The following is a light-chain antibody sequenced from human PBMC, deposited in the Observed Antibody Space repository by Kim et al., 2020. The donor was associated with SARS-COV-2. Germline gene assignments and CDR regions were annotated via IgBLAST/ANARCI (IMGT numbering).Light chain of an antibody. CDR3: HQYSDWPPGDT. CDR2: DAS. V-gene: IGKV3-15*01. J-gene: IGKJ2*01. CDR1: ESVSSN. Sequence: EIVMTQSPATLSVSPGERAILSCRASESVSSNLAWYQQRAGQAPRLLIYDASTRATGVPARFSGSGSGTEFTLTISNLQSEDFAVYFCHQYSDWPPGDTFGQGTKLEI.